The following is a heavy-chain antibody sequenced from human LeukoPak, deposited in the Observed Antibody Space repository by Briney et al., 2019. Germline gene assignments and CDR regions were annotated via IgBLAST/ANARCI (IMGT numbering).Heavy chain of an antibody. CDR2: INPNSGGT. CDR3: ARARSGSSCDAFDI. CDR1: GYTFTGYY. J-gene: IGHJ3*02. D-gene: IGHD1-26*01. Sequence: ASVKVSCKASGYTFTGYYMHWVRQAPGQGLEWMGWINPNSGGTNYAQKFQGRVTMTRDTSINTAYMELSRLRSEDTAVYYCARARSGSSCDAFDIWGQGTMVTVSS. V-gene: IGHV1-2*02.